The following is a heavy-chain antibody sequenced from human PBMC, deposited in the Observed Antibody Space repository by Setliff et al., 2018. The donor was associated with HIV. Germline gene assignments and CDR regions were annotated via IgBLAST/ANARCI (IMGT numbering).Heavy chain of an antibody. J-gene: IGHJ4*02. V-gene: IGHV3-43*01. Sequence: GGSLSLSCSASGFTFDDYNMHWVRQAPGKGLEWVSIIRNDGGAISYADSLKGRFTSSRDNSKNSLYLQMYSLRTEDTALYYCAKDDGSGSIDHWGLGTLVTVSS. D-gene: IGHD3-22*01. CDR2: IRNDGGAI. CDR1: GFTFDDYN. CDR3: AKDDGSGSIDH.